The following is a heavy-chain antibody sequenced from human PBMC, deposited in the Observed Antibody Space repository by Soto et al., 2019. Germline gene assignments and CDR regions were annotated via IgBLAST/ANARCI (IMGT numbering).Heavy chain of an antibody. Sequence: SETLSLTCTVSGGSISSSSYYWGWIRQPPGKGLEWIGCIYYSGSTYYNPSLKSRVPISVDTSKNHFSRKLSSVTAADTAVYYCARQGIAVAYFDYWGQGTLVTVSS. CDR1: GGSISSSSYY. V-gene: IGHV4-39*01. D-gene: IGHD6-19*01. CDR3: ARQGIAVAYFDY. J-gene: IGHJ4*02. CDR2: IYYSGST.